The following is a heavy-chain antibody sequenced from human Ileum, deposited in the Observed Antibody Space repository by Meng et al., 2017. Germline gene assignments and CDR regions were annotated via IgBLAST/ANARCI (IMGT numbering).Heavy chain of an antibody. CDR1: GFTFSNYP. Sequence: GESLKISCAASGFTFSNYPMSWVRQAPGKGLEWVSVISDSGGRTYYTDSVKGRFSISRDNSKNTLYLQMNSLRAEDTAVYYCAKGQTNSWYYFDYWGQ. D-gene: IGHD6-13*01. CDR3: AKGQTNSWYYFDY. CDR2: ISDSGGRT. V-gene: IGHV3-23*01. J-gene: IGHJ4*02.